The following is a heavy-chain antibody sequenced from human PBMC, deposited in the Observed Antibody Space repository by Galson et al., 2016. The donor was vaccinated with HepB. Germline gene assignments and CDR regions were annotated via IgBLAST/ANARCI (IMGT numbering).Heavy chain of an antibody. Sequence: SVKVSCKASGYTFTSYGISWVRQAPGQGLEWMGWISAYNGDTNYAQKVQGRITMTTDTSTRTAYMELRSLRSDDTAMYYRARDLYSGTYYFDLWGQGTLVTVSS. D-gene: IGHD1-26*01. J-gene: IGHJ4*02. CDR1: GYTFTSYG. CDR3: ARDLYSGTYYFDL. V-gene: IGHV1-18*01. CDR2: ISAYNGDT.